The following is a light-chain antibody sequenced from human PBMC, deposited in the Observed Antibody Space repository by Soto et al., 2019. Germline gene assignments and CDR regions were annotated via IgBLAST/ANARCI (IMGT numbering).Light chain of an antibody. CDR1: QSVSITY. CDR3: QQYINSPLT. Sequence: EIVLTQSPGTLSLSPGERATLSCRASQSVSITYLAWYQQKPGQPPRLLIYGASSRATGIPDRFSGSGSGTDFTLTISRLEPEDFAVYYCQQYINSPLTFGQGTKVEI. CDR2: GAS. J-gene: IGKJ1*01. V-gene: IGKV3-20*01.